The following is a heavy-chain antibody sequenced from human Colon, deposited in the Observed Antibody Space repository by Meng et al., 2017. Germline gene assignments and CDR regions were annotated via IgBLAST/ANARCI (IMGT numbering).Heavy chain of an antibody. CDR3: AGWGEFCSGGSCYSKNY. CDR1: GFTFSRYW. V-gene: IGHV3-7*01. Sequence: GESLKISCAASGFTFSRYWMNWVRQAPGKGLEWVANINPDGSEKYYVDSVKGRFTISRDNSKNSLYLQVNSLRVEDTALYYCAGWGEFCSGGSCYSKNYWGQGALVT. CDR2: INPDGSEK. J-gene: IGHJ4*02. D-gene: IGHD2-15*01.